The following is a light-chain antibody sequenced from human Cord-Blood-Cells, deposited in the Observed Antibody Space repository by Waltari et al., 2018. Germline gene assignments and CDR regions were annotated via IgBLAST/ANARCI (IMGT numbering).Light chain of an antibody. J-gene: IGLJ3*02. CDR2: DVI. Sequence: QSALTRPASVSGSPGQSITISCTGTSSDVGGYNYVSWYQQHPGKAPKLMIYDVIKRPSGVSNRFSGSKSGNTASLTISGLQAEDEADYYCSSYTSSSTWVFGGGTKLTVL. CDR1: SSDVGGYNY. V-gene: IGLV2-14*01. CDR3: SSYTSSSTWV.